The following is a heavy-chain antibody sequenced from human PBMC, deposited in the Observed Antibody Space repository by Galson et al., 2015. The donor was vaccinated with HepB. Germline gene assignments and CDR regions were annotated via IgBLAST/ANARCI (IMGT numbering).Heavy chain of an antibody. CDR2: ISSSSSYI. CDR1: GFTFSSYS. J-gene: IGHJ6*02. D-gene: IGHD2-2*01. CDR3: ARDWSLVPAAMDPLGYYYYGMDV. Sequence: SLRLSCAASGFTFSSYSMNWVRQAPGKGLEWVLSISSSSSYIYYADSVKGRFTISRDNAKNSLYLQMNSLRAEDTAVYYCARDWSLVPAAMDPLGYYYYGMDVWCQGTTVTVSS. V-gene: IGHV3-21*01.